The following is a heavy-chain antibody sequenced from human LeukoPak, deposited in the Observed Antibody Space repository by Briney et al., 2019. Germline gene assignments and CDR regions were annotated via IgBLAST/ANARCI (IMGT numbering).Heavy chain of an antibody. D-gene: IGHD1-26*01. Sequence: PSETLSLTCTVSGGSISSYYWSWIRQPPGKGLEWIGYIYYSGSTYYNPSLKSRVTISVDRSKNQFSLKLSSVTAADTAVYYCARVVGASGEVSYWGQGTLVTVSS. CDR3: ARVVGASGEVSY. CDR2: IYYSGST. CDR1: GGSISSYY. J-gene: IGHJ4*02. V-gene: IGHV4-59*12.